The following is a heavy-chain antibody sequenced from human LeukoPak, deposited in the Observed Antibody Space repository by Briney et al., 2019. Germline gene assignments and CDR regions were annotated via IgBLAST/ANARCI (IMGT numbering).Heavy chain of an antibody. CDR1: GFTFNSYW. V-gene: IGHV3-48*03. D-gene: IGHD3-10*02. J-gene: IGHJ6*04. CDR3: AELGITMIGGV. CDR2: ISSSGSTI. Sequence: GGSLRLSCAASGFTFNSYWMNWVRQAPGKGLEWVSYISSSGSTIYYADSVKGRFTISRDNAKNSLYLQMNSLRAEDTAVYYCAELGITMIGGVWGKGTAVTISS.